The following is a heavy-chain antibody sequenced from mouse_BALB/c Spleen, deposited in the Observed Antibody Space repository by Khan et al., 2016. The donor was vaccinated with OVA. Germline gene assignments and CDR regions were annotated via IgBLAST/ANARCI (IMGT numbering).Heavy chain of an antibody. CDR3: ARQPGYYEGSAMDY. CDR2: ISSGGSYT. D-gene: IGHD2-3*01. J-gene: IGHJ4*01. Sequence: EVELVESGGDLVKPGGSLKLSCAASGFTFSSYGMSWVRQTPDKRLEWVATISSGGSYTYYPDSLKGRFTISRDSAKTTLYLQMSSLKSEDTAMYYCARQPGYYEGSAMDYWGQGTSVTVSS. V-gene: IGHV5-6*01. CDR1: GFTFSSYG.